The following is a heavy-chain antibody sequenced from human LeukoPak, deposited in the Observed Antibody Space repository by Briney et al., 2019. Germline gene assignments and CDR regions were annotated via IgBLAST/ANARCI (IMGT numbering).Heavy chain of an antibody. CDR2: IIPIFGTA. J-gene: IGHJ3*02. V-gene: IGHV1-69*13. CDR3: ARESVYCGGDCYSYALDI. Sequence: SVKVSCKASGGTFSSYAISWVRQAPGQGLDWMGGIIPIFGTANYAQKFQGRVTITADESTSTAYMELSSLRSEDTAVYYCARESVYCGGDCYSYALDIWGQGTMVTVSS. D-gene: IGHD2-21*02. CDR1: GGTFSSYA.